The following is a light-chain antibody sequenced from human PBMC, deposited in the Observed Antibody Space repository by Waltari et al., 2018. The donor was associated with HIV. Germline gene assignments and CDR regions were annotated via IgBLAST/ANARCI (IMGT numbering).Light chain of an antibody. J-gene: IGLJ1*01. Sequence: QSALTQPASVSGSPGQSITISCTGTTSDVGGYRYVSWYQQHPGKAPKLMIYDVSNRPSGVSNRFSGSKSGNTASLTISGLQAEDEADYYCSSYTSSSTYVFG. CDR3: SSYTSSSTYV. CDR2: DVS. V-gene: IGLV2-14*03. CDR1: TSDVGGYRY.